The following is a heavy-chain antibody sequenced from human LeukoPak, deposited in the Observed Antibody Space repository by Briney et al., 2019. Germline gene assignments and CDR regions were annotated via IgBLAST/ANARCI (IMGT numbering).Heavy chain of an antibody. V-gene: IGHV1-2*02. D-gene: IGHD1-14*01. Sequence: ASVKVSCKASGYTFTGYYMHWVRQPPGQGLEWMGWINPNSGGTNYAQKFQGRVTKTRDTSISTAYMELNRLRSDDTAVYYCARGPAPEGLDYWGQGTLVTVSS. CDR2: INPNSGGT. CDR1: GYTFTGYY. J-gene: IGHJ4*02. CDR3: ARGPAPEGLDY.